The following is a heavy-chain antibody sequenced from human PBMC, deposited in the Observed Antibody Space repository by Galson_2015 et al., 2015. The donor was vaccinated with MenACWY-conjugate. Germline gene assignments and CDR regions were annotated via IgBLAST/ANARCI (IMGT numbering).Heavy chain of an antibody. CDR2: LNRDGSEK. V-gene: IGHV3-7*03. J-gene: IGHJ5*02. Sequence: SLRLSCAASGFTFSDSWMMWVRQTPGKGLEWVASLNRDGSEKYYVDSVKGRFTISRDNTENALYLQMSSLRDEDTAVYYCAKGWVRAGPEPCGQGTLVTVSS. CDR3: AKGWVRAGPEP. CDR1: GFTFSDSW. D-gene: IGHD6-19*01.